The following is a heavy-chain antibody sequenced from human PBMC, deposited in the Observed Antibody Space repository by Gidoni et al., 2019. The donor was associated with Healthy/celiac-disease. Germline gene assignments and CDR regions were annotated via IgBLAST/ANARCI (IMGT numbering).Heavy chain of an antibody. Sequence: EVQLVESGGGLVKPGGSLRLSCAASGFTFRSYSMNWVRQAPGKGLEWVSSISSSSSYIYYADSVKGRFTISRDNAKNSLYLQMNSLRAEDTAVYYCARGIAAAGWYYYYGMDVWGQGTTVTVSS. CDR3: ARGIAAAGWYYYYGMDV. CDR1: GFTFRSYS. J-gene: IGHJ6*02. V-gene: IGHV3-21*01. D-gene: IGHD6-13*01. CDR2: ISSSSSYI.